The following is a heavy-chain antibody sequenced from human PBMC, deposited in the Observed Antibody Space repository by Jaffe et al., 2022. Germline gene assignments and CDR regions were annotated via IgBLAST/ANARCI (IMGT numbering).Heavy chain of an antibody. CDR3: AKDGFQDSHRSHPYYFDY. CDR2: ISGTGAGT. Sequence: EVQMLESGGGLVQPGGSLRLSCAASGFTFSSYAMSWVRQAPGKGLEWVSGISGTGAGTYYAGSVKGRFTISRDNSKNMLYMQMNSLRAEDTALYYCAKDGFQDSHRSHPYYFDYWGQGTLVTVSS. D-gene: IGHD3-22*01. J-gene: IGHJ4*02. V-gene: IGHV3-23*01. CDR1: GFTFSSYA.